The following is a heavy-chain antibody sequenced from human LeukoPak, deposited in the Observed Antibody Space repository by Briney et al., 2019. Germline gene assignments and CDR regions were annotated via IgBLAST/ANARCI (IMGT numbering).Heavy chain of an antibody. Sequence: GGFLRLSCAASGFTFSDYYMSWIRQAPGKGLEWVSYISSSGSTIYYADSVKGRFTTSRDNAKNSLYLQMNSLRAEDTAVYYCARVSVLRYFDWYGTGAFDIWGQGTMVTVSS. CDR2: ISSSGSTI. D-gene: IGHD3-9*01. V-gene: IGHV3-11*01. CDR3: ARVSVLRYFDWYGTGAFDI. CDR1: GFTFSDYY. J-gene: IGHJ3*02.